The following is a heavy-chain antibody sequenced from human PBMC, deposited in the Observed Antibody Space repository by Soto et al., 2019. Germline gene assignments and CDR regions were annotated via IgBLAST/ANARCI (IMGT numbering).Heavy chain of an antibody. J-gene: IGHJ6*02. V-gene: IGHV3-30-3*01. D-gene: IGHD6-19*01. CDR3: ARDLQSGWSYGMDV. CDR1: GFTFSSYA. CDR2: ISYDGSNK. Sequence: PGGSLRLSCAASGFTFSSYAMHWVRQAPGKGLEWVAVISYDGSNKYYADSVKGRFTISRDNSKNTLYLQMNSLRAEDTAVYYCARDLQSGWSYGMDVWGQGTTVTVSS.